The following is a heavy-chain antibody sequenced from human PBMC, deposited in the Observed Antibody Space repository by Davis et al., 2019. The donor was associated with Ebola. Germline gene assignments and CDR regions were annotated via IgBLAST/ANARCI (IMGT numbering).Heavy chain of an antibody. Sequence: ASVKVSCKASGYTFSAFSMHWVRQAPGQGLEWMGWINPNSGGTNYAQKFQGRVTMTRDTSINTAYMELSRLTSDDTAVYYCARGKPSIAARTLGYWGQGTLVTVSS. V-gene: IGHV1-2*02. CDR2: INPNSGGT. CDR1: GYTFSAFS. J-gene: IGHJ4*02. D-gene: IGHD6-6*01. CDR3: ARGKPSIAARTLGY.